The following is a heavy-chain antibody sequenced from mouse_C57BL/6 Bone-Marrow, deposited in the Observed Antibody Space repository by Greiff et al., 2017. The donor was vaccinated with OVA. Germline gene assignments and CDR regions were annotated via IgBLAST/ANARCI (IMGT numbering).Heavy chain of an antibody. V-gene: IGHV1-81*01. J-gene: IGHJ1*03. CDR3: AREGGSNWYFDV. Sequence: QVQLQQSGAELARPGASVKLSCKASGYTFTSYGISWVKQRTGQGLEWIGEIYPRSGNTYYNEKFKGKATLTADKSSSTAYMELRSLTSEDSAVYFCAREGGSNWYFDVWAQGPRSPSPQ. CDR1: GYTFTSYG. CDR2: IYPRSGNT.